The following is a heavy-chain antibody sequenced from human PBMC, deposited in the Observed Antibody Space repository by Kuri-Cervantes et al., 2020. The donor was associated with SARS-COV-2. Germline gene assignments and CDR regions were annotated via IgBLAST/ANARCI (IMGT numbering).Heavy chain of an antibody. Sequence: VKVSCKASGYTFTSYGISWVRQAPGQGLEWMGWISAYNGNTNYAQKLQGRVTMTTDTSTSTAYMELRSLRSDDTAVYYCAGVSMVRGSRGYFDYWGQGTLVTVSS. CDR1: GYTFTSYG. D-gene: IGHD3-10*01. CDR2: ISAYNGNT. CDR3: AGVSMVRGSRGYFDY. J-gene: IGHJ4*02. V-gene: IGHV1-18*01.